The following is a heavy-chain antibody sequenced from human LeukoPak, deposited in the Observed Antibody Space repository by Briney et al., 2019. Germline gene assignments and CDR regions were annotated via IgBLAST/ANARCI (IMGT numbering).Heavy chain of an antibody. V-gene: IGHV3-23*01. D-gene: IGHD1-26*01. Sequence: GGSLRLSCTASGFTFSNYDMSWVRLAPGKGLEWVSSISAGRPFYADSVKGRFTTSRDNSMNTLYLQMNSLRAEDTAVYYCARGDSGNFDYWGQGTLVTVSS. CDR2: ISAGRP. CDR1: GFTFSNYD. CDR3: ARGDSGNFDY. J-gene: IGHJ4*02.